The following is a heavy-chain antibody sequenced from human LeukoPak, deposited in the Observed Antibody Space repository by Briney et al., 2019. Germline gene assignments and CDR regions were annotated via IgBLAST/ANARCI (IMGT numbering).Heavy chain of an antibody. V-gene: IGHV5-51*01. Sequence: GESLKISCKGSGYSFTSYWIGWVRQMPGKGLEWMGIIYPGDSDTRYSPSFQGQVTISADKSISTAYLQWSSLKASDAAMYYCARHQYSSSPYNWFDPWGQGTLVTVSS. CDR1: GYSFTSYW. D-gene: IGHD6-6*01. CDR3: ARHQYSSSPYNWFDP. J-gene: IGHJ5*02. CDR2: IYPGDSDT.